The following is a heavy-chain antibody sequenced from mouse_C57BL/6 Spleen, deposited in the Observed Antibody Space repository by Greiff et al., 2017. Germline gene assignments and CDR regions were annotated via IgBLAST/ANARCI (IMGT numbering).Heavy chain of an antibody. V-gene: IGHV1-4*01. CDR1: GYTFTSYT. CDR3: ARGYYYGSGDFGC. D-gene: IGHD1-1*01. CDR2: INPSSGYT. Sequence: VQLQQSGAELARPGASVKMSCKASGYTFTSYTMHWVKQRPGQGLEWIGYINPSSGYTKSNQKFKDKATLTADKSSSTAYMRLRSLTSEDSAVYYCARGYYYGSGDFGCWGQGTTLTGAS. J-gene: IGHJ2*01.